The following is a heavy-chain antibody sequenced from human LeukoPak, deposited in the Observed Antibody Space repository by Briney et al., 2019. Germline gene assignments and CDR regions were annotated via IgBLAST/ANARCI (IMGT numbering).Heavy chain of an antibody. CDR1: GFTLSSYA. CDR2: ISDTGNT. Sequence: GGSLRLSCAASGFTLSSYAMSWVRQAPGKGLEWVSAISDTGNTYHPDSVKGRFTISRDSSKNTLFLQMNRLRPEDAAVYYCAKAPATTCRGAFCYPFDYWGLGTLVTVSS. J-gene: IGHJ4*02. CDR3: AKAPATTCRGAFCYPFDY. D-gene: IGHD2-15*01. V-gene: IGHV3-23*01.